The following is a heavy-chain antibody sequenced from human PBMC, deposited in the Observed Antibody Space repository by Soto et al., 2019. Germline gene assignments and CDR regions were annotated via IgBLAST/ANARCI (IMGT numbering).Heavy chain of an antibody. V-gene: IGHV1-69*06. CDR1: GGTFSSYA. D-gene: IGHD4-17*01. CDR2: IIPIFGTA. CDR3: ARDQYKGGSTVTTSGAFDI. Sequence: SVKVSCKASGGTFSSYAISWVRQAPGQRLEWMGGIIPIFGTANYAQNFQGRVTITADKSTSTAYMELSSLRSEDTAVYYCARDQYKGGSTVTTSGAFDIWGQGTMVTVSS. J-gene: IGHJ3*02.